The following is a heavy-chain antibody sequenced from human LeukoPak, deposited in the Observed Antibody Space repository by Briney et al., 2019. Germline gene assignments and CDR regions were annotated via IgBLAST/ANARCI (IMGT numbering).Heavy chain of an antibody. V-gene: IGHV4-59*12. CDR1: GGSISSYY. J-gene: IGHJ4*02. CDR3: ARSGTSSRIFDY. D-gene: IGHD2-2*01. Sequence: PSETLSLTCTVSGGSISSYYWSWIRQPPGKGLEWIGYIYYSGSTYYNPSLKSRVTMSVDTSKNQFSLKLSSVTDVDTAVYFCARSGTSSRIFDYWGQGTLVTVSS. CDR2: IYYSGST.